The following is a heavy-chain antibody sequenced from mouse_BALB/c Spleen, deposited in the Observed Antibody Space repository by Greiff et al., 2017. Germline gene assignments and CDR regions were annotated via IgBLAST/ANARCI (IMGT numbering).Heavy chain of an antibody. Sequence: EVKLVESGGGLVQPGGSRKLSCAASGFTFSSFGMHWVRQAPEKGLEWVAYISSGSSTIYYADTVKGRFTISRDNPKNTLFLQMTSLRSEDTAMYYCARSIFITTVDYAMDYWGQGTSVTVSS. CDR3: ARSIFITTVDYAMDY. J-gene: IGHJ4*01. CDR2: ISSGSSTI. V-gene: IGHV5-17*02. D-gene: IGHD1-1*01. CDR1: GFTFSSFG.